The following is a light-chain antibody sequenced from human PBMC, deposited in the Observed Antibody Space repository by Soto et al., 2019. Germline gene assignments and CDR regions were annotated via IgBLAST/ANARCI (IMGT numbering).Light chain of an antibody. J-gene: IGLJ1*01. CDR3: SSYTSRSTIEL. CDR1: SSDVGGYNY. CDR2: EVS. Sequence: QSVLTQPASVSGSPGQSITISCTGTSSDVGGYNYVSWYQQHPGKAPKLMIYEVSNRPSGVSNRFSGSKSGNTASLTISGLQAEDEADYYCSSYTSRSTIELFGIRTKVTV. V-gene: IGLV2-14*01.